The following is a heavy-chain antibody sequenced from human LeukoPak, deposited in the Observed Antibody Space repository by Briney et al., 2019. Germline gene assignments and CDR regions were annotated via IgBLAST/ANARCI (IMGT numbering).Heavy chain of an antibody. CDR2: IIPIFGTA. D-gene: IGHD3-10*01. J-gene: IGHJ5*02. V-gene: IGHV1-69*13. Sequence: GASVKVSCKASGGTFSSYAISWVRQAPGQGLEWMGGIIPIFGTANYAQKFQGRVTITADESTSTAYMELSSLRSEDTAVYYCWIDSSGSCYFRDNWFDPWGQGTLVTVSS. CDR1: GGTFSSYA. CDR3: WIDSSGSCYFRDNWFDP.